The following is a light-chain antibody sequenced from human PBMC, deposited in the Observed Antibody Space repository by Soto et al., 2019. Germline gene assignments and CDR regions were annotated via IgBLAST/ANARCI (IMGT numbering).Light chain of an antibody. CDR1: SSDVGSYNL. Sequence: QSALTQPASVSGSPGQSITISCTGTSSDVGSYNLVSWYQQHPGKAPKLMIFEVNKRPSGVASRFSGSKSGNTAPLTISGRQAEDDAYYYCCSYAGRSTSLFGGGTKVTVL. V-gene: IGLV2-23*02. CDR3: CSYAGRSTSL. CDR2: EVN. J-gene: IGLJ2*01.